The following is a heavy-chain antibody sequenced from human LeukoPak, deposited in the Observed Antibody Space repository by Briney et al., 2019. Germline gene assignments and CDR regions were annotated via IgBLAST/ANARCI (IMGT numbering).Heavy chain of an antibody. V-gene: IGHV3-30-3*01. J-gene: IGHJ3*02. Sequence: QPGRSLRLSCAASGFTSSSYAMHWVRQAPGKGLEWVAVISYDGSNKYYADSVKGRFTISRDNSKNTLYLQMNSLRAEDTAVYYCARGEDAFDIWGQGTMVTVSS. CDR1: GFTSSSYA. CDR3: ARGEDAFDI. CDR2: ISYDGSNK.